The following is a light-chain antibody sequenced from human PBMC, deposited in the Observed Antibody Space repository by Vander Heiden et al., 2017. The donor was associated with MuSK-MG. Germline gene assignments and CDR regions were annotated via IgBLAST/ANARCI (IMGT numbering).Light chain of an antibody. CDR2: WAS. Sequence: DIVMTQSPYSLAVSLGERATNNCKSSQSVLYSPNNKNYLAWYQQKPGQPPKLLIYWASTRESGVPDRFSGSGSGTDFTLTISSLQAEDVAVYYCQQYYSPPYTFGQGTKVEMK. CDR1: QSVLYSPNNKNY. J-gene: IGKJ2*01. V-gene: IGKV4-1*01. CDR3: QQYYSPPYT.